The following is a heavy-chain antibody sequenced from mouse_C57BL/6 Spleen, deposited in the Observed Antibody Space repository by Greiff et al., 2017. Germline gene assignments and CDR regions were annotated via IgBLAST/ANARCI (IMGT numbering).Heavy chain of an antibody. CDR3: AGEEGYDGSFAY. CDR1: GYTFTDYY. Sequence: VQLQQSGAELVRPGASVKLSCKASGYTFTDYYINWVKQRPGQGLEWIARIYPGSGNTYYNEKFKGKATLTAEKSSNTAYMRLSSLTSEDSAVYFCAGEEGYDGSFAYWGQGTLVTVSA. J-gene: IGHJ3*01. D-gene: IGHD2-2*01. V-gene: IGHV1-76*01. CDR2: IYPGSGNT.